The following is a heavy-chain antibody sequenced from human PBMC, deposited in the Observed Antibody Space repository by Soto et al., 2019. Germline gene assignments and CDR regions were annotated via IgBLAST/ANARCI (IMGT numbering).Heavy chain of an antibody. CDR1: GGSFSGYY. V-gene: IGHV4-34*01. D-gene: IGHD2-15*01. Sequence: SETLSLTCAVYGGSFSGYYWTWIRQPPGTGLEWIGEINHSGSTNYNPSLKSRVTISVDTSKNQFSLKLTSVTAADTAVYYCVKDKLSWRLDYWGQGTLVTVSS. CDR2: INHSGST. CDR3: VKDKLSWRLDY. J-gene: IGHJ4*02.